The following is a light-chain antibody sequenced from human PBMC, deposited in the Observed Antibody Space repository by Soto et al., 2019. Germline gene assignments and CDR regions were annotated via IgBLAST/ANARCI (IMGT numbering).Light chain of an antibody. J-gene: IGKJ3*01. CDR3: QQRIDWFT. CDR1: PSISNY. V-gene: IGKV3-11*01. Sequence: EIVLTQSPATLSLSPGERATLSCRASPSISNYLAWYQQKPGQAPRLLISDASNRANGIPARVSGSGSGTDFTITISSIDPEDVAVYYYQQRIDWFTFGPGTKVDIK. CDR2: DAS.